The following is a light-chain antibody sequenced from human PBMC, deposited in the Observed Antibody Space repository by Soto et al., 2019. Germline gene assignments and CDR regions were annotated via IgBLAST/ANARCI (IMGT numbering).Light chain of an antibody. CDR1: QSISSNQ. CDR2: GAS. CDR3: QQYVSWT. V-gene: IGKV3-20*01. J-gene: IGKJ1*01. Sequence: EIVLTQSPGTLSVPPGERATLSCRASQSISSNQLAWYQQKPGQAPSLLIYGASSRATGIPDRFSGSGSGTDFTLTISRLEPEDSAIYYCQQYVSWTFGQGTKMEIK.